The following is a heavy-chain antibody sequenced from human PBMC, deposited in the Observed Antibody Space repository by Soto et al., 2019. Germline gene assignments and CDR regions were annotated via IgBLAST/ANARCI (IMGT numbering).Heavy chain of an antibody. CDR1: GYTCTSDY. D-gene: IGHD3-3*01. J-gene: IGHJ6*02. Sequence: ASVKLSFRASGYTCTSDYMHWLRHAPRQGLEWMGIINPSGGSTSYAQKFQGRVTMTRDTSTSTVYMELSSLTSEDTALYYCARDTTIFAVVLRAGMDVWRQGTTVTVSS. V-gene: IGHV1-46*01. CDR2: INPSGGST. CDR3: ARDTTIFAVVLRAGMDV.